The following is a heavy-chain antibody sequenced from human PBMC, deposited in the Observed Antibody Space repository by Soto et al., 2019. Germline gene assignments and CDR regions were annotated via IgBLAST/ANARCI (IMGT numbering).Heavy chain of an antibody. J-gene: IGHJ4*02. D-gene: IGHD4-17*01. Sequence: QVQLQESGQGLVKPSQTLSLTCTVSGGSISSGVYYWTWIRQYPGKGLEWIGYIYYSGSTFYNPSLKSRVSISVDTSKNQFSLNLSSVTAADTAVYYCARGLSVTLFDYWGQGTLVTVSS. CDR3: ARGLSVTLFDY. CDR1: GGSISSGVYY. CDR2: IYYSGST. V-gene: IGHV4-31*03.